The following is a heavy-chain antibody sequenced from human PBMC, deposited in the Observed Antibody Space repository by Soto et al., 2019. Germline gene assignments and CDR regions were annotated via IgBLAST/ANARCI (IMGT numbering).Heavy chain of an antibody. V-gene: IGHV3-23*01. D-gene: IGHD1-1*01. CDR3: AKDLELEVFTAEYLDH. J-gene: IGHJ1*01. CDR2: ISGYGGST. CDR1: GFTFSSYA. Sequence: EVQLLESGGGLVQPGGSLRLSCAASGFTFSSYAMSWVRQAPGKGLEWVSSISGYGGSTYYADSVKGRFTISRDNCKNTLYLQMNSVRAEDTAVYYCAKDLELEVFTAEYLDHWGQGSLVTVSS.